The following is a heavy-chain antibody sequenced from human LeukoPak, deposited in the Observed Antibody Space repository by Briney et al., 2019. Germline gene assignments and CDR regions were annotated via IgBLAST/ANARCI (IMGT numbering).Heavy chain of an antibody. J-gene: IGHJ4*02. V-gene: IGHV3-64*01. D-gene: IGHD6-19*01. CDR1: GVSISTNG. CDR2: ISTNGDST. CDR3: ARRLSSGSDH. Sequence: GGSLRLSCAASGVSISTNGMRWVRQAPGKGLEFVAGISTNGDSTYYANSVKDRFIISRDNSKNTLYLQMGSLRVEDMAVYYCARRLSSGSDHWGQGPLVTISS.